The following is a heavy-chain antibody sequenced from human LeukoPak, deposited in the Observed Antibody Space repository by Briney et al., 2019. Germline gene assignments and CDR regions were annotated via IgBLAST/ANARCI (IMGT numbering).Heavy chain of an antibody. J-gene: IGHJ4*02. CDR2: IYYGGNT. CDR1: GGSISISSYY. D-gene: IGHD3-22*01. V-gene: IGHV4-39*01. Sequence: SETLSLTCSVSGGSISISSYYWGWIRQPPGKGLEWIGSIYYGGNTHYNPSLKSRVTISVDTSKNQFSLRLSSVTAADTAVYYCARLPDSSRYWGQGILVTVSS. CDR3: ARLPDSSRY.